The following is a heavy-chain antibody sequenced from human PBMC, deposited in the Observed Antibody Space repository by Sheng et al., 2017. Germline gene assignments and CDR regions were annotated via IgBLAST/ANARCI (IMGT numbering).Heavy chain of an antibody. J-gene: IGHJ4*02. D-gene: IGHD5-18*01. CDR2: IIPIFGTA. Sequence: QVQLVQSGAEVKKPGSSVKVSCKASGGTFSSYAISWVRQAPGQGLEWMGGIIPIFGTANYAQKFQGRVTITADESTSTAYMELSSLRSEDTAVYYCATHAGIQLWSTPGRSYFDYWGQGTLVTVSS. CDR3: ATHAGIQLWSTPGRSYFDY. CDR1: GGTFSSYA. V-gene: IGHV1-69*13.